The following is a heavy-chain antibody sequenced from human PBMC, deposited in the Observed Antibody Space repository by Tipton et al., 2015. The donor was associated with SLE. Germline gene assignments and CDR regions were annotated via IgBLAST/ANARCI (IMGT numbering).Heavy chain of an antibody. CDR2: ISFSGLT. V-gene: IGHV4-59*08. Sequence: TLSLTCTVSGGSISGYYWSWVRQPPGKGLEWIGYISFSGLTNYTPSVRSRVSTSMDTSKNQFSLQMSSVTAADTALYYCARHKLGCSWSYFDSWGQGTLVTVSS. J-gene: IGHJ4*02. CDR1: GGSISGYY. D-gene: IGHD3-10*02. CDR3: ARHKLGCSWSYFDS.